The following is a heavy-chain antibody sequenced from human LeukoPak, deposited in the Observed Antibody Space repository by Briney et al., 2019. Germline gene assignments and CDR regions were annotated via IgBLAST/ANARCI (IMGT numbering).Heavy chain of an antibody. Sequence: GESLRLSCAASGFNLDDYAMHWVRQAQGRGREWVSLISWDGVSTYYADSVKGRVTISRDNSKNSLYLQMNSLRTEDTALYYCAKANYYYGMDVWGQGTTVTVSS. CDR1: GFNLDDYA. J-gene: IGHJ6*02. CDR2: ISWDGVST. CDR3: AKANYYYGMDV. V-gene: IGHV3-43*01.